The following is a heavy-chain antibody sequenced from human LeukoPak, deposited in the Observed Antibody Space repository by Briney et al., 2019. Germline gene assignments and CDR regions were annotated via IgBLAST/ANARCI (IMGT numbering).Heavy chain of an antibody. D-gene: IGHD6-19*01. J-gene: IGHJ4*02. V-gene: IGHV3-23*01. CDR3: AKPVAGTGYFDY. CDR2: ISGSGGTT. CDR1: GFTFSSYA. Sequence: PGGSLRLSCAVSGFTFSSYAMSWVRQAPGKRLGWVSTISGSGGTTYYADSVKGRFTISRDNSKNTLYLQMNSLRAEDTAVYYCAKPVAGTGYFDYWGQGTLVTVSS.